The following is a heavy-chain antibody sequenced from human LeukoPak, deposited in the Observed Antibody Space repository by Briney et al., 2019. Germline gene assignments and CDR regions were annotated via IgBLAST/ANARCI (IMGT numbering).Heavy chain of an antibody. CDR3: ARDGSSKGFDY. Sequence: GGSLRLSCAASGFTFSSYRMGWVRQAPGKGLEWVANIKQDGSEKYYVDSVKGRFTISRDNAKNSLYLQMNSLRAEDTAVYYCARDGSSKGFDYWGQGTLVTVSS. CDR2: IKQDGSEK. V-gene: IGHV3-7*01. J-gene: IGHJ4*02. D-gene: IGHD6-6*01. CDR1: GFTFSSYR.